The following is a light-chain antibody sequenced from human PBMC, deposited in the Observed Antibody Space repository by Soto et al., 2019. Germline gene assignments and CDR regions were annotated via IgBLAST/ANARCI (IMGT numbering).Light chain of an antibody. Sequence: EIVMTQSPGTLSVSPGDRATLSCRASQSISSNLAWYQQKPGQAPRLLIYGASTRATGIPARFSGSGSGTEFTLTISSLQSEDFAVYYCQQYNNWPPWTFGQGTKVEIK. CDR2: GAS. J-gene: IGKJ1*01. CDR1: QSISSN. CDR3: QQYNNWPPWT. V-gene: IGKV3-15*01.